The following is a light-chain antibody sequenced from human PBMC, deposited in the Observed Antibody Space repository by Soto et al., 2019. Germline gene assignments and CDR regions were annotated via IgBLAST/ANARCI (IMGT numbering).Light chain of an antibody. CDR3: QHYNSYSEA. Sequence: DIQMTQSPSTLSGSVGDRVTITCRASQTISSWLAWYQQKPGKAPKLLIYKASNLKSGVPSRFSGSGSGTEFTLPISSLQPDDFATYYCQHYNSYSEAFGQGTKVELK. CDR1: QTISSW. CDR2: KAS. V-gene: IGKV1-5*03. J-gene: IGKJ1*01.